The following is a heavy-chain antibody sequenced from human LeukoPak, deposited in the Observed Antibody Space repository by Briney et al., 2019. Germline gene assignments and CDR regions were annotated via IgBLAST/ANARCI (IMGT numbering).Heavy chain of an antibody. D-gene: IGHD1/OR15-1a*01. V-gene: IGHV3-15*01. CDR3: VTGLGRTDHDY. CDR1: GFTFSSTW. Sequence: PGGSLRLSCAASGFTFSSTWMSWVRQAPGKELEWVGRIKRNIDGGTTDYAAPVNGRFTISRDDSKNTLYLQMNSLKTEDTAVYYCVTGLGRTDHDYWGQGTLVTVSS. J-gene: IGHJ4*02. CDR2: IKRNIDGGTT.